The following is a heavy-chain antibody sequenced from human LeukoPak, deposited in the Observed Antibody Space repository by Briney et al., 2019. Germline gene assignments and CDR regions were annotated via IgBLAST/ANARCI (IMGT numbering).Heavy chain of an antibody. Sequence: GGSLRLSCAASGFTFSSYAMSWVRQAPGKGLEWVSYISSSGSTKYYADSVKGRFTISRDNAKNSLYLQMNSLRAEDTAVYYCARGVAYYYDSSGYGYWGQGTLVTVSS. CDR1: GFTFSSYA. J-gene: IGHJ4*02. CDR3: ARGVAYYYDSSGYGY. V-gene: IGHV3-48*03. CDR2: ISSSGSTK. D-gene: IGHD3-22*01.